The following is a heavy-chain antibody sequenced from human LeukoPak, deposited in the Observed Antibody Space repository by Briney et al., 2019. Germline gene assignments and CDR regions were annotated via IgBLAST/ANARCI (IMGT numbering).Heavy chain of an antibody. CDR3: ARGSPGHIWFGGYFDY. Sequence: SETLSLTCTVSGGSISSYYWSWIRQPPGKGLEWIGYIYYSGSTNYNPSLKSRVTISVDTSKNQFSLKLSSVTAADTAVYCCARGSPGHIWFGGYFDYWGQGTLVTVSS. J-gene: IGHJ4*02. V-gene: IGHV4-59*01. CDR2: IYYSGST. CDR1: GGSISSYY. D-gene: IGHD3-10*01.